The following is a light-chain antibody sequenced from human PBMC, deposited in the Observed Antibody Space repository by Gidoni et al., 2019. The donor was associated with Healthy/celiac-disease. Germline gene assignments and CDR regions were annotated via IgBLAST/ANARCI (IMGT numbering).Light chain of an antibody. V-gene: IGKV4-1*01. J-gene: IGKJ3*01. CDR2: WAS. CDR3: QQYYSTPECT. Sequence: DIVMTQSPDSLAVSLGERATINCKSSQSVLYSSNNKNYLAWYQQKPGQPPKLLIYWASTRESGVPDRFSGSGSGTDFTLTISSLQAEDVAVYYCQQYYSTPECTFXPXTKVDIK. CDR1: QSVLYSSNNKNY.